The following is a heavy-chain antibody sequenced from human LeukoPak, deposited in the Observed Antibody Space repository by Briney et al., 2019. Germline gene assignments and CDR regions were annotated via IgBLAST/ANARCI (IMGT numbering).Heavy chain of an antibody. J-gene: IGHJ4*02. D-gene: IGHD3-10*01. CDR1: GFTFSSYG. Sequence: PGGSLRLSCAASGFTFSSYGMSWVRQAPGKGLEWVSAISGSGGSTYYADSAKGRFTISRDNSKNTLYLQMNSLRAEDTAVYYCAKAPVTMVRGYFDYWGQGTLVTVSS. CDR3: AKAPVTMVRGYFDY. CDR2: ISGSGGST. V-gene: IGHV3-23*01.